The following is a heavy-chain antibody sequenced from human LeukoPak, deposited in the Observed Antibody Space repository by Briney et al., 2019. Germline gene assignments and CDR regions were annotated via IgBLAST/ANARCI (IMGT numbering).Heavy chain of an antibody. CDR3: ARYSEPLRYFDY. J-gene: IGHJ4*02. CDR2: IYYSGTT. Sequence: TSETLSLTCTVSGGSISGYSWSGIRQPPGKGLEWIGYIYYSGTTNYNPSLKSRVTISVDTSNNQFSLRLTSVTAADTAVYYCARYSEPLRYFDYWGQGTLVTVSS. CDR1: GGSISGYS. V-gene: IGHV4-59*01. D-gene: IGHD2-15*01.